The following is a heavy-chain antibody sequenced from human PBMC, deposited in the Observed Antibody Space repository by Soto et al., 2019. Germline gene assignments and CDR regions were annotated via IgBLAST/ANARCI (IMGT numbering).Heavy chain of an antibody. CDR1: GGSVSSGSYY. CDR3: ARENPLWELQRIDP. V-gene: IGHV4-61*01. D-gene: IGHD1-26*01. J-gene: IGHJ5*02. Sequence: QVQLQESGPGLVKPSETLSLTCTVSGGSVSSGSYYWSWIRQPPGKGLEWIGYIYYSGSTNYNPSLKSRLTISVHTSKNQFSLKLSSVTAADTAVYYCARENPLWELQRIDPWRQGTLVTVSS. CDR2: IYYSGST.